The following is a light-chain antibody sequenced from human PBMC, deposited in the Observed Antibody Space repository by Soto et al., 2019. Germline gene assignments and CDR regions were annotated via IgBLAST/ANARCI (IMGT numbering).Light chain of an antibody. V-gene: IGKV1-39*01. J-gene: IGKJ1*01. CDR3: QQTFSIPRT. CDR1: QNVRSY. Sequence: DIQMTQSPSSLSASMGDRVTITCRASQNVRSYLNWYQQKPGKAPKLLISESSILESGVPSKFSGDGYGTDFTLTIRSLQPEDFAIYYCQQTFSIPRTFGHGTRVEIK. CDR2: ESS.